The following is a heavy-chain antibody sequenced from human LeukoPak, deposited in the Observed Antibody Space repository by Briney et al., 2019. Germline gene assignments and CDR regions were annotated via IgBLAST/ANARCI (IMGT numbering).Heavy chain of an antibody. J-gene: IGHJ1*01. Sequence: PGGPLRLSCAASGFIFSSCSMNWVRQAPGKGLEWVSYISSSSSTIYYADSVKGRFTISRDNAKNSLYLQMNSLRAEDTAVYYCARDSGSYLYWGQGTLVTVSS. V-gene: IGHV3-48*01. D-gene: IGHD1-26*01. CDR3: ARDSGSYLY. CDR2: ISSSSSTI. CDR1: GFIFSSCS.